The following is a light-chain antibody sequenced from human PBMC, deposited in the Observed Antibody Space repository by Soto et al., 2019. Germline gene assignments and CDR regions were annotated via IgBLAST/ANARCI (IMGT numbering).Light chain of an antibody. CDR1: NTDVGGYNY. CDR2: DVD. J-gene: IGLJ3*02. V-gene: IGLV2-11*01. CDR3: CSFAGPYTWV. Sequence: QSVLTQPRSVSGSPGQSVTISCTGTNTDVGGYNYVSWYQQHPGKAPKLIIYDVDKRPSGVPDRFSGSKSGTTASLTISGLQAEDEADFYCCSFAGPYTWVFGGGTQLTVL.